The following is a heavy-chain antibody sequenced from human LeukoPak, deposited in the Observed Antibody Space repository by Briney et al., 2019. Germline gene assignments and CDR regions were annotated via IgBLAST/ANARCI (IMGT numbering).Heavy chain of an antibody. V-gene: IGHV1-18*01. Sequence: ASVKVSCKASGYTCTSYGISWVRQAPGQGLEWMGWISAYNGNTNYAQKLQGRVTMTTDTSASTAYMEPMSLRSDEQALYYCGRAGGDGYSLDYWGQGTLVTVSS. CDR1: GYTCTSYG. J-gene: IGHJ4*02. D-gene: IGHD5-24*01. CDR3: GRAGGDGYSLDY. CDR2: ISAYNGNT.